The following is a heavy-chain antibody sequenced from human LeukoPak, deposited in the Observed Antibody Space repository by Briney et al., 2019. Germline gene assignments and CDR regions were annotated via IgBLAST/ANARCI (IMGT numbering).Heavy chain of an antibody. D-gene: IGHD1-26*01. CDR3: ARGRGSSVY. CDR2: IKQDGSEK. CDR1: GVTFSGDW. J-gene: IGHJ4*02. V-gene: IGHV3-7*01. Sequence: GGGLRLSSAASGVTFSGDWMSWVRQAPGEGRWWVANIKQDGSEKYYVDSVKGRFTISRDNAKNSLYLQMNSLRAEDTAVYYCARGRGSSVYWGQGTLVTVSS.